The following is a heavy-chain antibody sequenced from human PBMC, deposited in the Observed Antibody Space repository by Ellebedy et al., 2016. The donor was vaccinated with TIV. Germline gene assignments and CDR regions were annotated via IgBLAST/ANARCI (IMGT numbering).Heavy chain of an antibody. CDR2: IDPSDSYT. V-gene: IGHV5-10-1*01. CDR1: GYSFTSYW. Sequence: KVSCKGSGYSFTSYWITWVRQMPGKGLEWVGRIDPSDSYTNYSPSFQGHVTISADKSISTAYLQWSSLKASDTAMYYCARIGVSWYFDLWGRGTLVTVSS. CDR3: ARIGVSWYFDL. D-gene: IGHD2-8*01. J-gene: IGHJ2*01.